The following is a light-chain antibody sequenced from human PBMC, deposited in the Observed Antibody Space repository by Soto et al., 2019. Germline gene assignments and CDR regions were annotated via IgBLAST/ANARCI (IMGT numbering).Light chain of an antibody. CDR2: WAS. J-gene: IGKJ5*01. CDR1: QRVLYSSNNKNY. Sequence: RIHPGDCLTVSQDERATINCKSSQRVLYSSNNKNYLAWYQQKPGQPPKLLIYWASTRESGVPDRFSGSGSGTDFTHTISSLQAEDVAVYYCQQYYSIPLIPFGHVGRLAIK. CDR3: QQYYSIPLIP. V-gene: IGKV4-1*01.